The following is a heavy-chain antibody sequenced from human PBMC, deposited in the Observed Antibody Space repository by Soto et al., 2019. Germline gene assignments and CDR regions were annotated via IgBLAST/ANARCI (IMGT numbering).Heavy chain of an antibody. D-gene: IGHD5-12*01. Sequence: SETLSLTCTVSGVSISSSYWSWIRQSPGTGLEWIGYIYYTGTTNYNPSLKRRVTISLDTAKNQFSLNVNSLTTADTAVYFCARGGNRYSNTASGVGGFDFWGQGTLVTVST. CDR3: ARGGNRYSNTASGVGGFDF. CDR2: IYYTGTT. J-gene: IGHJ4*02. CDR1: GVSISSSY. V-gene: IGHV4-59*01.